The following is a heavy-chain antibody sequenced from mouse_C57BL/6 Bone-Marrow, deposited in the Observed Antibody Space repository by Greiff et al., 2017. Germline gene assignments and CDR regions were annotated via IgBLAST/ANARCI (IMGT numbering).Heavy chain of an antibody. D-gene: IGHD2-5*01. CDR3: ARDYSNYGDY. CDR1: GYTFTSYW. J-gene: IGHJ4*01. Sequence: QVQLKQPGAELVKPGASVKLSCKASGYTFTSYWMQWVKQRPGQGLEWIGEIDPSDSYTNYNQKFKGKATLTVDTSSSTAYMQLSSLTSEDSAVYYCARDYSNYGDYWGQGTSVTVSS. CDR2: IDPSDSYT. V-gene: IGHV1-50*01.